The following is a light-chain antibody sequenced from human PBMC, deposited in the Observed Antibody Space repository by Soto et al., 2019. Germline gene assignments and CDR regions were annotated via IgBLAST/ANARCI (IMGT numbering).Light chain of an antibody. J-gene: IGKJ5*01. CDR2: GAS. Sequence: EIVLTQSPGTLSLSPGERATLSCRASQSVSSNNLAWYQQKPGQAPSLLTYGASGRATGIPDRFSGSGSGTDFTLTISRLESGDFGVYYCQHYGASPPITCGQGTRLEIQ. CDR1: QSVSSNN. V-gene: IGKV3-20*01. CDR3: QHYGASPPIT.